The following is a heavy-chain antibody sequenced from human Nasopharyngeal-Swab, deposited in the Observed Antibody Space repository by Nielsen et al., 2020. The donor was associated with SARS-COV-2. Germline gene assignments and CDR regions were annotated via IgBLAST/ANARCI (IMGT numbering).Heavy chain of an antibody. V-gene: IGHV5-10-1*01. J-gene: IGHJ4*02. CDR3: ARQDYGAKAH. CDR2: IDPSDSYT. Sequence: GESLKISCKGSGYSFTSYWISWVRQMPGKDLEWMGRIDPSDSYTNYSPSFQGHVTISADKSISTAYLQWSSLKASDTAMYYCARQDYGAKAHWGQGTLVTVSS. CDR1: GYSFTSYW. D-gene: IGHD4-17*01.